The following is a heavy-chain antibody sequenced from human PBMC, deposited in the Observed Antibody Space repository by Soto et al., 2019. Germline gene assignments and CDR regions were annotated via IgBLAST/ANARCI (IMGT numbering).Heavy chain of an antibody. V-gene: IGHV1-2*04. CDR2: INPNSGGT. J-gene: IGHJ4*02. Sequence: ASVKVSCKASGYTFTGYYMHWVRQAPGQGLEWMGWINPNSGGTNYAQKFQGWVTMTRDTSISTAYMELSRLRSDDTAVYYCARESISGYDYLDYWGQGTLVTVSA. D-gene: IGHD5-12*01. CDR1: GYTFTGYY. CDR3: ARESISGYDYLDY.